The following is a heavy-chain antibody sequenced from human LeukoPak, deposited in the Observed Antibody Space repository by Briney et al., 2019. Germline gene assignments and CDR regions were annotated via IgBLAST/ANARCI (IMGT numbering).Heavy chain of an antibody. D-gene: IGHD6-13*01. CDR2: IYYSGST. Sequence: SETLSLTCTVSGGSISSSSYYWGWIRQPPGKGLEWIGSIYYSGSTYYNPSLKSRVTISVDTSKNQFSLKLSSVTAADTAVYYCARAYSSSWYFGDYYYMDVWGKGTTVTVSS. J-gene: IGHJ6*03. V-gene: IGHV4-39*07. CDR1: GGSISSSSYY. CDR3: ARAYSSSWYFGDYYYMDV.